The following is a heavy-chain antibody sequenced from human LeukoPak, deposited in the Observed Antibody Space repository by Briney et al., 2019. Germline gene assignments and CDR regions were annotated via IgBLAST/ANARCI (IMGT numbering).Heavy chain of an antibody. CDR2: ISGSGGST. D-gene: IGHD3-22*01. Sequence: GGSLRLSCAASAFTFSNYGMSWVRQAPGKGLEWVSGISGSGGSTYYADSVKGRFTISRDNFKNTLYLQMNSLRAEDTAVYYCAKVPYYYDSSGYSDTYYFDYWGQGTLVTVSS. V-gene: IGHV3-23*01. J-gene: IGHJ4*02. CDR3: AKVPYYYDSSGYSDTYYFDY. CDR1: AFTFSNYG.